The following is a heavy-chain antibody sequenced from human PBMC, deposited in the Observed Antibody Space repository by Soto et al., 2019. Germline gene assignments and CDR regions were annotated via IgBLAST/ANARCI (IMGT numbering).Heavy chain of an antibody. Sequence: QVQLVQSGAEVKKPGASVKVSCKTSGYTFSNYGINWVRQAPGQGLEWMGWINAYNGKTNFAQRLQGRVTLTTDTSTSTAYMEWMSLRSDDTAVYYCARGSSPVDFDYWGQGTLVTVSS. CDR2: INAYNGKT. CDR3: ARGSSPVDFDY. V-gene: IGHV1-18*01. CDR1: GYTFSNYG. D-gene: IGHD6-13*01. J-gene: IGHJ4*02.